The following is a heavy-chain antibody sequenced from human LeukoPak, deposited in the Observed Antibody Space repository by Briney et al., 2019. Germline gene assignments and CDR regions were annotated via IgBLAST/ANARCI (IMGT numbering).Heavy chain of an antibody. D-gene: IGHD3-9*01. CDR2: ISSSSYI. V-gene: IGHV3-21*01. Sequence: GGSLRLSCAASGFTFSSYSMNWVRQAPGKGLEWVSSISSSSYIYYADSVKGRFTISRDNAKNSLYLQMDSLRAEDTAVYYCARPREDYDILTGYYNYYFDYWGQGTLVTVSS. J-gene: IGHJ4*02. CDR3: ARPREDYDILTGYYNYYFDY. CDR1: GFTFSSYS.